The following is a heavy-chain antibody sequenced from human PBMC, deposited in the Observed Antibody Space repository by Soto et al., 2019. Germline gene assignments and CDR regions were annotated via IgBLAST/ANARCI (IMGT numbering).Heavy chain of an antibody. J-gene: IGHJ6*02. Sequence: QVQLVQSGAEVKKPGASVKVSCKASGYTFTSYGISWVRQAPGQGLEWMGWISAYNGNTNYAQKLQGRVTMTTDTSTSTAYMELRSLRSDDTAVYYCARDRTPGTTGYYYGMDVWRQGTTVTVSS. CDR2: ISAYNGNT. CDR3: ARDRTPGTTGYYYGMDV. CDR1: GYTFTSYG. D-gene: IGHD1-7*01. V-gene: IGHV1-18*04.